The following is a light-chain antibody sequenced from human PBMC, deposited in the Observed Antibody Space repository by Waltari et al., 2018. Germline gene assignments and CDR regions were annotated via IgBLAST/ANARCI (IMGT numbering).Light chain of an antibody. Sequence: QSVLTQPPSASGTPGQRVTISCSGSSSNIGSQAVNWYQQLPGTAPKLLMYSNNQRPSGVADRFSGSKSGTSASLAISGLQSEDEADYYCATWDDNLNGVVFGGGTKLTVL. CDR2: SNN. CDR1: SSNIGSQA. J-gene: IGLJ2*01. CDR3: ATWDDNLNGVV. V-gene: IGLV1-44*01.